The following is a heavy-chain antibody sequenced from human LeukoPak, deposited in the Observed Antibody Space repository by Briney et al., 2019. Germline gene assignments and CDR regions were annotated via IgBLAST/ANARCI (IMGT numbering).Heavy chain of an antibody. CDR1: GGSISGYY. J-gene: IGHJ6*03. V-gene: IGHV4-4*07. CDR2: IYTSGST. Sequence: SETLSLTCTVSGGSISGYYWSWIRQPAGKGLEWIGRIYTSGSTNYNPSLKSRVTMPVDTSKYQFSLKLSSVTAADTAVYYCARGRYSGYDYYYYYMDVWGKGTTVTVSS. CDR3: ARGRYSGYDYYYYYMDV. D-gene: IGHD5-12*01.